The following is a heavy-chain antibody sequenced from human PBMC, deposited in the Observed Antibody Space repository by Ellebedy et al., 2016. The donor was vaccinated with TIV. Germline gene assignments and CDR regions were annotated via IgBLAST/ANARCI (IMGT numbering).Heavy chain of an antibody. CDR2: IKQDGSEK. V-gene: IGHV3-7*01. CDR1: GFTFSSDW. CDR3: ARESRSLAAAGLTLDY. D-gene: IGHD6-13*01. Sequence: PGGSLRLSCAASGFTFSSDWMTWVRQAPGKGLEWVANIKQDGSEKYYVDSVKGRFTISRDNAKNSLYLQLNNLRAEDTAVYYCARESRSLAAAGLTLDYWGQGTLVTVSS. J-gene: IGHJ4*02.